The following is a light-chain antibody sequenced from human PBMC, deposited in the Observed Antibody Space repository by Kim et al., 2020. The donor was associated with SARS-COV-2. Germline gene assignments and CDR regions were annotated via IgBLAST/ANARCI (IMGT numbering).Light chain of an antibody. V-gene: IGKV3-20*01. CDR1: QSVSSSY. CDR3: QQYGSSTWT. J-gene: IGKJ1*01. Sequence: SPGERATLSCRASQSVSSSYLAWYQQKPGQAPRLLIHGASSRATGIPDRFSGSGSGTDFTLTISRLEPEDFAVYYCQQYGSSTWTFGQGTKVDIK. CDR2: GAS.